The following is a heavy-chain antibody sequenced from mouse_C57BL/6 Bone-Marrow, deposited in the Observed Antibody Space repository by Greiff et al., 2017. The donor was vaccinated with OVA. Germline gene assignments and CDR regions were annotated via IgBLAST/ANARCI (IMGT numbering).Heavy chain of an antibody. CDR3: ARWFYYGNYEGVWAY. Sequence: EVQLQQSGPELVKPGASVKMSCKASGYTFTDYNMHWVKQSHGKSLEWIGYINPNNGGTSYNQKFKGKATLTVNKYSSTAYMELRSLTSEDSAVYYCARWFYYGNYEGVWAYWGQGTLVTVSA. V-gene: IGHV1-22*01. J-gene: IGHJ3*01. D-gene: IGHD2-1*01. CDR1: GYTFTDYN. CDR2: INPNNGGT.